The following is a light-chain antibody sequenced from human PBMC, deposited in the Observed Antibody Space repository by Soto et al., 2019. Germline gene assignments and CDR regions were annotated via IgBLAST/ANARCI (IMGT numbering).Light chain of an antibody. CDR2: DAS. CDR3: QQYNSYSWT. V-gene: IGKV1-5*01. CDR1: QSISSW. J-gene: IGKJ1*01. Sequence: DIQMTQSPPTLSSSVGDRVTITFRASQSISSWLAWYQQKPGKAPKLLIYDASSLESGVPSRFSGSGSGTEFTLTISSLQPDDFATYYCQQYNSYSWTFGQGTKVDI.